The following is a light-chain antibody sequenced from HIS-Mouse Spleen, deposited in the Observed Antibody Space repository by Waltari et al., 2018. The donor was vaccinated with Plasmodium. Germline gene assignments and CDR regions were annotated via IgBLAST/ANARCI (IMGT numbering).Light chain of an antibody. CDR3: QQYNNWSFT. Sequence: IVMTKSPATISVSPGGRATLACKASQRVSSNLAWYQQKPGQAPRLLIYGASTRATGIPARFSGSGSGTEFTLTISSLQSEDFAVYYCQQYNNWSFTFGPGTKVDIK. J-gene: IGKJ3*01. CDR1: QRVSSN. V-gene: IGKV3-15*01. CDR2: GAS.